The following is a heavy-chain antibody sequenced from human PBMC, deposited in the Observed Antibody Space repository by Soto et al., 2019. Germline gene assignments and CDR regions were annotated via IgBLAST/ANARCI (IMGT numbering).Heavy chain of an antibody. D-gene: IGHD5-12*01. V-gene: IGHV2-70*01. CDR2: IGWDDDK. CDR1: VFSLSTSGMC. CDR3: ARILKDGYNSPYFDY. J-gene: IGHJ4*02. Sequence: SGPTLGNPTQTLTLTCTFSVFSLSTSGMCVSWIRQPPGKALEWLALIGWDDDKYYSTSLKTRLTISKDTSKNQVVLTMTNMDPVDTATYYCARILKDGYNSPYFDYWGQGTLVTVSS.